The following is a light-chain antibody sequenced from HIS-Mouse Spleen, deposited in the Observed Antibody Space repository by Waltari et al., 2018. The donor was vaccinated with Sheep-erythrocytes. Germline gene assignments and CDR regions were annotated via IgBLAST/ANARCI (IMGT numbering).Light chain of an antibody. Sequence: QSALTQPASVSGSPGQSITISCTGTSSDVGSYNLVSWYQQHPGKAPKLMIYEGSKRPSGVSNSCPGSKSGNTASLTISGLQAGDEADYYCCSYAGSSTPWVFGGGTKLTVL. CDR3: CSYAGSSTPWV. CDR2: EGS. CDR1: SSDVGSYNL. J-gene: IGLJ3*02. V-gene: IGLV2-23*01.